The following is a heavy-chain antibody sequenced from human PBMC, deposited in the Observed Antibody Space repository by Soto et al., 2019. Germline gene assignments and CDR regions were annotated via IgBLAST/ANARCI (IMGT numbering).Heavy chain of an antibody. D-gene: IGHD4-17*01. CDR1: GGSISSSSYY. CDR3: AISTVTPRDWYFDL. CDR2: IYYSGST. V-gene: IGHV4-39*01. Sequence: QLQLQESGPGLVKPSETLSLTCTVSGGSISSSSYYWGWIRQPPGKGLEWIGSIYYSGSTYYNPSLKSRVTISVDTSKNQSSLKLSSVTAADTAVYYCAISTVTPRDWYFDLWGRGTLVTVSS. J-gene: IGHJ2*01.